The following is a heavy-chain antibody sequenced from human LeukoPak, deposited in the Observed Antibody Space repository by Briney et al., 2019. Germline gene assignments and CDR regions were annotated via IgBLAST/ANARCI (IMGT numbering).Heavy chain of an antibody. Sequence: ASVKVSCKASGYTFTSYGISWVRQAPGQGLEWMGWINPNSGGTNYAQKFQGRVTMTRDTSISTAYMELSRLRSDDTAVYYCARSYYYDSSGYYGQDYFDYWGQGTLVTVSS. CDR2: INPNSGGT. D-gene: IGHD3-22*01. CDR3: ARSYYYDSSGYYGQDYFDY. V-gene: IGHV1-2*02. CDR1: GYTFTSYG. J-gene: IGHJ4*02.